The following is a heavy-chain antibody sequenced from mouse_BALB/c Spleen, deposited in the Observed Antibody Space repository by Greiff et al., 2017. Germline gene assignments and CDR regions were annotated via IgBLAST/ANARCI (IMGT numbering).Heavy chain of an antibody. CDR3: ARSITTVVAKAMDY. D-gene: IGHD1-1*01. J-gene: IGHJ4*01. Sequence: QVQLQQSGAELVRPGSSVKISCKASGYAFSSYWMNWVKRRPGQGLEWIGQIYPGDGDTNYNGKFKGKATLTADKSSSTAYMQLSSLTSEDSAVYFCARSITTVVAKAMDYWGQGTSVTVSS. V-gene: IGHV1-80*01. CDR1: GYAFSSYW. CDR2: IYPGDGDT.